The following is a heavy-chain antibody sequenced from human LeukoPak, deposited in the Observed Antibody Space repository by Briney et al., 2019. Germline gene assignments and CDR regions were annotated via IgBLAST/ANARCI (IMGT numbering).Heavy chain of an antibody. V-gene: IGHV4-59*01. D-gene: IGHD2-15*01. CDR1: GGSINSYY. CDR2: IYYSGSP. Sequence: SETLSLTCTVSGGSINSYYWSWIRQPPGKGLEWIGDIYYSGSPDYSPSLKSRVTISVATSKTQFSLKMSSVTAADTAVYYCARGYCSGGSCYKSWFDPWGQGTLVTVSS. J-gene: IGHJ5*02. CDR3: ARGYCSGGSCYKSWFDP.